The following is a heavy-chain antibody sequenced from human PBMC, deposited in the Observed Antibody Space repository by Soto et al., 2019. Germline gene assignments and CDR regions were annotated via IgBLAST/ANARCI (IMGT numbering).Heavy chain of an antibody. CDR1: GFTFSSYG. CDR2: ISYDGSNK. V-gene: IGHV3-30*18. CDR3: AKEAPERRDGYNFDY. J-gene: IGHJ4*02. Sequence: GGSLRLSCAAPGFTFSSYGMHWVRQAPGKGLEWVAVISYDGSNKYYADSVKGRFTISRDNSKNTLYLQMNSLRAEDTAVYYCAKEAPERRDGYNFDYWGQGTLVTVSS. D-gene: IGHD5-12*01.